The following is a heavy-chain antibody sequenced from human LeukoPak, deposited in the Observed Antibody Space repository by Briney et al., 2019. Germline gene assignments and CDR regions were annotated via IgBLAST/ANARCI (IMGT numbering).Heavy chain of an antibody. D-gene: IGHD3-10*01. Sequence: PGESLRLSCAASGFTFSSYSMNWVRQAPGKGLEWVSYISSASNTIYYADSVKGRFTISRDNAKNSLYLQKNSLRAEDTAMYYCARDGWFGDNNWFDPWGQGTLVTVSS. CDR2: ISSASNTI. CDR1: GFTFSSYS. V-gene: IGHV3-48*01. J-gene: IGHJ5*02. CDR3: ARDGWFGDNNWFDP.